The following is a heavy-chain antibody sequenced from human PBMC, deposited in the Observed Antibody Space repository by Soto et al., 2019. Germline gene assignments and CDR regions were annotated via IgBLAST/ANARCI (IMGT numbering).Heavy chain of an antibody. CDR3: AREEEYCSSTSCYFYYGIDV. CDR2: TYYRSKWYN. CDR1: GDSVSSNSAA. Sequence: SQTLSLTCAISGDSVSSNSAAWNWIRQSPSRGLEWLGRTYYRSKWYNDYAVSVKSRITINPDTSKNQFSLQLNSVTPEDTAVYYCAREEEYCSSTSCYFYYGIDVWGQGTTVTVS. V-gene: IGHV6-1*01. D-gene: IGHD2-2*01. J-gene: IGHJ6*02.